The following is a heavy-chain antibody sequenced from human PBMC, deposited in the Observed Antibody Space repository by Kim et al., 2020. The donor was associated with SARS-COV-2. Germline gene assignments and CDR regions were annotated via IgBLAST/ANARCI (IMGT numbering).Heavy chain of an antibody. J-gene: IGHJ4*02. CDR3: AKDLLGYCGSYTCWSAFDY. CDR2: ITGSGGST. D-gene: IGHD2-2*01. Sequence: GGSLRLSCAASGFTFSSYAMTWVRQAPGKGLEWVSGITGSGGSTFYADSVKGRFTISRDNSKNTLYLQMNSLRAEDTAIYYCAKDLLGYCGSYTCWSAFDYWGQGTLVTVSS. CDR1: GFTFSSYA. V-gene: IGHV3-23*01.